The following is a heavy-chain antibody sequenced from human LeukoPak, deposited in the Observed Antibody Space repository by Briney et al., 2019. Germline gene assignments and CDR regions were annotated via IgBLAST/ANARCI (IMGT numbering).Heavy chain of an antibody. CDR2: IIPIFGTA. CDR1: GGTFSSYA. Sequence: ASVKVSCKASGGTFSSYAISWVRQAPGQGLEWMGGIIPIFGTANYAQKFQGRVTITADESTSTAYMELSSLRSEDTAVYYCARSMDIVVVPAAMGKCFQHWGQGTLVTVSS. CDR3: ARSMDIVVVPAAMGKCFQH. D-gene: IGHD2-2*03. J-gene: IGHJ1*01. V-gene: IGHV1-69*01.